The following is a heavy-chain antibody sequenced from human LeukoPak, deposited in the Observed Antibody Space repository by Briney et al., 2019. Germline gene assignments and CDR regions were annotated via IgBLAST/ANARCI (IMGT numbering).Heavy chain of an antibody. CDR1: GFTFGTFG. D-gene: IGHD3-22*01. CDR3: AKSEVYYFGTSGGFDH. CDR2: ISYDGSSE. V-gene: IGHV3-30*18. J-gene: IGHJ4*02. Sequence: GGSLRLSCAASGFTFGTFGMHWVRQAPGKGLEWVAFISYDGSSEYDADSVKGRFTISRDNSENTVYLQMNSLRAEDTAVYYCAKSEVYYFGTSGGFDHWGQGTLVTVSS.